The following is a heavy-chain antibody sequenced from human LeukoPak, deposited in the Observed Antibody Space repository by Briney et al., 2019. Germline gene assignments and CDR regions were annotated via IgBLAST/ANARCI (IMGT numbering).Heavy chain of an antibody. V-gene: IGHV3-53*01. CDR1: GFTVSSDY. Sequence: GGSLRLSCAASGFTVSSDYMSWVRQAPGKGLEWVSVIYSGGSTYYADSVKGRFTISRDNSKNTLYLQMNSLRAEDTAVYYCARGGITMVRGLLYWGQGTLVTVSS. CDR2: IYSGGST. J-gene: IGHJ4*02. CDR3: ARGGITMVRGLLY. D-gene: IGHD3-10*01.